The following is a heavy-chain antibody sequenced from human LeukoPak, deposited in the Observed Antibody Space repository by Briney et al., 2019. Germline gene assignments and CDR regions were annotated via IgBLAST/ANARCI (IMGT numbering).Heavy chain of an antibody. CDR2: IYYSGST. Sequence: SETLSLTCTVSGGSISSSSYYWGWLRQPPGKGLEWIGSIYYSGSTYYNPSLKSRVTISVDTSKNQFSLKLSSVTAADTAVYYCARRSGSYSWFDPWGQGTLVTVSS. J-gene: IGHJ5*02. CDR1: GGSISSSSYY. D-gene: IGHD1-26*01. CDR3: ARRSGSYSWFDP. V-gene: IGHV4-39*01.